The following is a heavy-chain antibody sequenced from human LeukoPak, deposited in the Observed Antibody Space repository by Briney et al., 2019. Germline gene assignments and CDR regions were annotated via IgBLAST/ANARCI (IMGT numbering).Heavy chain of an antibody. V-gene: IGHV4-30-4*01. Sequence: SETLSLTCTVSGGSIGSDDYYWSWIRQPPGKGLEWIGCIYYSGSTYYNPSLKSRVTISVDTSKNQFSLKLNSVTAADTAVYYCARGVERIFGVVNWFDPWGQGTPVTVSS. CDR3: ARGVERIFGVVNWFDP. D-gene: IGHD3-3*01. CDR2: IYYSGST. J-gene: IGHJ5*02. CDR1: GGSIGSDDYY.